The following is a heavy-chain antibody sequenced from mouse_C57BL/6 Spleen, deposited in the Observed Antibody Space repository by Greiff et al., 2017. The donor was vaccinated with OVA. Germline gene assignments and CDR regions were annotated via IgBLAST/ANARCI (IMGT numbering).Heavy chain of an antibody. J-gene: IGHJ2*01. Sequence: QVQLQQPGAELVMPGASVKLSCKASGYTFTSYWMHWVKQRPGQGLEWIGEIDPSDSYTNYNQKFKGKSTLTVDKSSSTAYMQLSSLTSEDSAVDYCARGASDGYFLDYWGQGTTLTVSS. CDR2: IDPSDSYT. CDR1: GYTFTSYW. D-gene: IGHD2-3*01. CDR3: ARGASDGYFLDY. V-gene: IGHV1-69*01.